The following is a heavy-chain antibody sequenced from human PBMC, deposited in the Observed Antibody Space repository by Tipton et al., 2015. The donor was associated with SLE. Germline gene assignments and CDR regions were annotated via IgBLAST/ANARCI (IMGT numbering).Heavy chain of an antibody. CDR1: GFTFSSYG. CDR3: AREAYEAVAASAAFDI. J-gene: IGHJ3*02. V-gene: IGHV3-30*02. Sequence: SLRLSCAASGFTFSSYGMHWVRQAPGKGLEWVAFIRYDGSNKYYADSVKGRFTISRDNSKNTLYLQMNSLRAEDTAVYYCAREAYEAVAASAAFDIWGQGTMVTVSS. CDR2: IRYDGSNK. D-gene: IGHD6-19*01.